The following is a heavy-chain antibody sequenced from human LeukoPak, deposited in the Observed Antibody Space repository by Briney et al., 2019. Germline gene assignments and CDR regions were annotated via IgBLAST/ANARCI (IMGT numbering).Heavy chain of an antibody. Sequence: SETLSLTCTVSGGSISSYYWSWIRQPPGKGLEWIGYIYSSGGTNYNPSLKSRVTISVDMSKNQFSLKLRSVTAADTAVYYCARHAYYYDTSGYLPYYFDYWGQGALLTVSS. V-gene: IGHV4-59*08. D-gene: IGHD3-22*01. J-gene: IGHJ4*02. CDR2: IYSSGGT. CDR3: ARHAYYYDTSGYLPYYFDY. CDR1: GGSISSYY.